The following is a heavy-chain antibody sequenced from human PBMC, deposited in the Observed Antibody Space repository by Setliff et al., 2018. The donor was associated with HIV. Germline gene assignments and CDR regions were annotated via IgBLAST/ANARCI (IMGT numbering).Heavy chain of an antibody. Sequence: ETLSLTCTVSGGSISSTIYHWVWIRQPPGKGLEWTGNIHSSGITYYKPSLKSRLTISLDTSKNQFSLKLSSVTAADTAVYYCATHASTVQDAMDVWGQGTTVTVSS. CDR1: GGSISSTIYH. V-gene: IGHV4-39*01. J-gene: IGHJ6*02. CDR3: ATHASTVQDAMDV. CDR2: IHSSGIT. D-gene: IGHD4-4*01.